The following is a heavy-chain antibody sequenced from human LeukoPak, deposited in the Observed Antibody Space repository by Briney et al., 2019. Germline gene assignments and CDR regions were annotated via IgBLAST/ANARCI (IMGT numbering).Heavy chain of an antibody. CDR3: ARAKPSKYDFWSGANYYYYMDV. CDR2: INHSGST. V-gene: IGHV4-34*01. Sequence: SETLSLTCAVYGGSFSGYYWSWIRQPPGKGLEWIGEINHSGSTNYNPSLKSRVTISVDTSKNQFSLKLSSVTAADTAVYYCARAKPSKYDFWSGANYYYYMDVWGKGTTVTVSS. D-gene: IGHD3-3*01. CDR1: GGSFSGYY. J-gene: IGHJ6*03.